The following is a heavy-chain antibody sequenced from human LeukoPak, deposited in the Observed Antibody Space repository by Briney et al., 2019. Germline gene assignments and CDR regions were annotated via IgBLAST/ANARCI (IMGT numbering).Heavy chain of an antibody. D-gene: IGHD6-13*01. Sequence: ETLSLTCAVSGGSISSSNWWSWVRQPPGKGLVWVSRIKSDGTSTSYADSVKGRFTVSRDIAKNTLFLQMNSLRAEDTAVYYCAVRYSGSWYLFDYWGQGTLVTVSS. CDR1: GGSISSSNW. CDR2: IKSDGTST. V-gene: IGHV3-74*01. CDR3: AVRYSGSWYLFDY. J-gene: IGHJ4*02.